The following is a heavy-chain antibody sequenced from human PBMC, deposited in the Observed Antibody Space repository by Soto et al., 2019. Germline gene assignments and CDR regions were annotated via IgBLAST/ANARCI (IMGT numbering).Heavy chain of an antibody. D-gene: IGHD3-22*01. Sequence: SETLSLTCTVSGGSISSGGYYWSWIRQHPGKGLEWIGYIYYSGSTYYNPSLKSRVTISVDTSKNQFSLKLSSVTAADTAVYYCARGPGYYDSSGYYGLTNFDYWGQGTLVTVSS. CDR3: ARGPGYYDSSGYYGLTNFDY. CDR1: GGSISSGGYY. CDR2: IYYSGST. J-gene: IGHJ4*02. V-gene: IGHV4-31*03.